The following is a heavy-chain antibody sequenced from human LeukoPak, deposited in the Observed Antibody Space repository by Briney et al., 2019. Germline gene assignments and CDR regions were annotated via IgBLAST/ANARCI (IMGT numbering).Heavy chain of an antibody. J-gene: IGHJ4*02. Sequence: GGSLRLSCAASGFTFSTYWMHWVRQGPGKGLVWVSRINSDGTTTDYADSVKGRFTISRDNAKNTLYLQMNSLRAEDTAVYYCASDRVTTEYRGQGTLVTVSS. CDR3: ASDRVTTEY. CDR1: GFTFSTYW. V-gene: IGHV3-74*01. D-gene: IGHD4-17*01. CDR2: INSDGTTT.